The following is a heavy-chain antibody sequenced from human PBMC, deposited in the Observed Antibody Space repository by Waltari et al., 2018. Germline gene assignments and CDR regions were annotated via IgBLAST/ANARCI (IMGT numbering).Heavy chain of an antibody. CDR3: ARHRVPAAIRGWFDP. Sequence: QLQLQESGPGLVKPSETLSLTCTVSGGSISSSSYSWGWILRPPGKGLEWIGSIYYSGSTYYNPSLKSRVTISVDTSKNQFSLKLSSVTAADTAVYYCARHRVPAAIRGWFDPWGQGTLVTVSS. J-gene: IGHJ5*02. D-gene: IGHD2-2*01. CDR2: IYYSGST. V-gene: IGHV4-39*01. CDR1: GGSISSSSYS.